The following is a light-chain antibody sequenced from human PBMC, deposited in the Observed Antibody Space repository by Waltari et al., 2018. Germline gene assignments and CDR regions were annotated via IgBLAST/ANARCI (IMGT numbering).Light chain of an antibody. J-gene: IGLJ2*01. CDR3: TSFAGGNTVI. CDR1: GRDVGAYNY. V-gene: IGLV2-8*01. Sequence: QSALPQPPSASGSPGQPVTISCTGSGRDVGAYNYVSWYQHHPGKAPKLMIYEVTKRPSGVPDRFSGSKSDNSASLTVSGLQPDDEAYYYCTSFAGGNTVIFGGGTKLTVL. CDR2: EVT.